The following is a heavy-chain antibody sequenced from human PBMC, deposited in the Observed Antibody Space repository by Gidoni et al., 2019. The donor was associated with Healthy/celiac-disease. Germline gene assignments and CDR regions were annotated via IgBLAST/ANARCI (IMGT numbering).Heavy chain of an antibody. V-gene: IGHV4-59*01. D-gene: IGHD1-26*01. CDR1: GGSISNYY. CDR2: FYYTGST. Sequence: QVQLQESGPGLVKSSETLSLTCTVSGGSISNYYWPWIRQPPGKGLEWIGSFYYTGSTNYNPSLKSRVTMSVDTSKNQFSLKLSSVTAADPAVYYCATYHSGTYNYFDYWGQGTLVTVSS. J-gene: IGHJ4*02. CDR3: ATYHSGTYNYFDY.